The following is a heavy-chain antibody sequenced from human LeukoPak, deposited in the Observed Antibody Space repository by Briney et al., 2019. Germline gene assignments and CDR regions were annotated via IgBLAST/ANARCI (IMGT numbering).Heavy chain of an antibody. V-gene: IGHV3-9*01. CDR1: GFTFDDYA. Sequence: GGSLRLSCAASGFTFDDYAMHWVRQAPGKGLEWVSGISWNSGSIGYADSVKGRFTISRDNAKNSLYLQMNSLRAEDTALYYCEKDRGGYGYGSLFDYWGQGTLVTVSS. CDR3: EKDRGGYGYGSLFDY. J-gene: IGHJ4*02. D-gene: IGHD5-18*01. CDR2: ISWNSGSI.